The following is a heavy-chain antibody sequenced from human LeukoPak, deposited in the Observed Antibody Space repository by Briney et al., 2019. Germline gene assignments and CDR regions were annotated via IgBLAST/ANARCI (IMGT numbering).Heavy chain of an antibody. CDR2: ISAYNGNT. CDR3: ARGYDFWSGHHDYYYMDV. V-gene: IGHV1-18*01. D-gene: IGHD3-3*01. J-gene: IGHJ6*03. CDR1: GYTFTSYG. Sequence: ASVKVSCKASGYTFTSYGISWVRQAPGQGLEWMGWISAYNGNTNYAQKLQGRVTMTTDTSTSTAYMELGSLRSEDTAVYYCARGYDFWSGHHDYYYMDVWGKGTTVTVSS.